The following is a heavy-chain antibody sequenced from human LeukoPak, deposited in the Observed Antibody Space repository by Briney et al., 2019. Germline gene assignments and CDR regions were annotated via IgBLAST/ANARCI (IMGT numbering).Heavy chain of an antibody. D-gene: IGHD1-1*01. J-gene: IGHJ6*01. CDR2: IKQDGSEK. Sequence: GGSLRLSCAASGFTFSSYWMSWVRQAPGKGLKWVANIKQDGSEKYYVDSVKGRFTISRDNAKNSLYLQMNSLRAEDTAVYYCARTGTTYSYYYYGMDVWGQGTTVTVSS. CDR3: ARTGTTYSYYYYGMDV. CDR1: GFTFSSYW. V-gene: IGHV3-7*01.